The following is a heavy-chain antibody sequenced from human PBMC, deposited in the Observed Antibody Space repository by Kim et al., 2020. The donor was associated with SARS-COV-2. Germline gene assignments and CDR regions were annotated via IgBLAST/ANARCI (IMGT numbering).Heavy chain of an antibody. CDR3: ARRTKWELPPPHAFDI. V-gene: IGHV4-39*01. D-gene: IGHD1-26*01. J-gene: IGHJ3*02. Sequence: SLKSRVTISVDTSKNQFSLKLSSVTAADTAVYYCARRTKWELPPPHAFDIWGQGTMVTVSS.